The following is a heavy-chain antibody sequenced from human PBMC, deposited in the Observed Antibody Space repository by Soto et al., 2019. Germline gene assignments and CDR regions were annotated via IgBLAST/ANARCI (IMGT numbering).Heavy chain of an antibody. CDR2: IDPGDSSA. CDR1: GYTFFSFW. Sequence: PGESLKISCYGSGYTFFSFWIVWVRQVPGKGLEWVGRIDPGDSSATYSPTFQGHVTISADRSTRSAYLQWRSLRASDTAIYFCARRYCSRADCYSDSWGQGSLVTVSS. D-gene: IGHD2-2*01. V-gene: IGHV5-10-1*01. CDR3: ARRYCSRADCYSDS. J-gene: IGHJ4*02.